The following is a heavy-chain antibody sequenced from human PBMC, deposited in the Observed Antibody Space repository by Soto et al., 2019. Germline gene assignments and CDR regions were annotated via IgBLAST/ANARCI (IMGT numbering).Heavy chain of an antibody. CDR2: IKQDGSEK. CDR1: GFIFSGYW. Sequence: GSLRLSCAASGFIFSGYWMSWVRQAPGKGLEWLANIKQDGSEKYYLRSVKGRFTISRDNAKKPLYLQMNSLRAADTAVNYYTTTRHITTSCYPMDVWGQGTTFTVSS. D-gene: IGHD2-2*01. V-gene: IGHV3-7*03. J-gene: IGHJ6*02. CDR3: TTTRHITTSCYPMDV.